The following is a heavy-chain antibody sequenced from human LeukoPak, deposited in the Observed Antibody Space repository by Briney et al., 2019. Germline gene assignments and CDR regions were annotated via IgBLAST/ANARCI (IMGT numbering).Heavy chain of an antibody. J-gene: IGHJ4*02. V-gene: IGHV3-15*07. Sequence: GGSLRLSCAASGSTFSNAWMNWVRQAPGKGLEWVGRIKSKTDGGTTDYAAPVKGRFTISRDDSKNTLYLQMNSLKTEDTAVYYCTTGGDYDSSGTDYWGQGTLVTVSS. D-gene: IGHD3-22*01. CDR2: IKSKTDGGTT. CDR3: TTGGDYDSSGTDY. CDR1: GSTFSNAW.